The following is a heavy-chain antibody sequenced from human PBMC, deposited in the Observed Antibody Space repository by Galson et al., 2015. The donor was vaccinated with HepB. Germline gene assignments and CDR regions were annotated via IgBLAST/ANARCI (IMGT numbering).Heavy chain of an antibody. CDR1: GYTFTSYA. Sequence: SVKVSCKASGYTFTSYAMHWVRQAPGQRLERMGWINAGNGNTKYSQKFQGRVTITRDTSASTAYMELSSLRSEDTAVYYCARLVVRGVYFDYWGQGTLVTVSS. V-gene: IGHV1-3*01. CDR2: INAGNGNT. D-gene: IGHD3-10*01. J-gene: IGHJ4*02. CDR3: ARLVVRGVYFDY.